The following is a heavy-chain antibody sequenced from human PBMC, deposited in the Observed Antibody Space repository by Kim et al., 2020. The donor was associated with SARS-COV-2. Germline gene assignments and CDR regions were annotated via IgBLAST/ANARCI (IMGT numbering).Heavy chain of an antibody. J-gene: IGHJ6*02. Sequence: GGSLRLSCAASGFTFDDYAMHWVRQAPGKGLEWVSLISGDGGSTYYADSVKGRFTISRDNSKNSLYLQMNSLRTEDTALYYCAKDLRRQLDYYYYGMDVWGQGTTVTVSS. D-gene: IGHD6-13*01. V-gene: IGHV3-43*02. CDR1: GFTFDDYA. CDR3: AKDLRRQLDYYYYGMDV. CDR2: ISGDGGST.